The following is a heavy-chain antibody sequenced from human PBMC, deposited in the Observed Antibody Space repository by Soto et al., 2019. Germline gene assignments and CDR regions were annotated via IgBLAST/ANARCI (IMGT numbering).Heavy chain of an antibody. Sequence: QVQLVQSGAEAKKPGASVRISCKASGYIFAKNYMYWVRQAPGQGPEWMGLINPSDGSSINAQKFQGRLTITSDTSTGTVYMDLSGLRPEDTAVYFCARGQTRAAALSMDVWGQGTTVIVSS. J-gene: IGHJ6*02. CDR3: ARGQTRAAALSMDV. V-gene: IGHV1-46*01. D-gene: IGHD6-13*01. CDR1: GYIFAKNY. CDR2: INPSDGSS.